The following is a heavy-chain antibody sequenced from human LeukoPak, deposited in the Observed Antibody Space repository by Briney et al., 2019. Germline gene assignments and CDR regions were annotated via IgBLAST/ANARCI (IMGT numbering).Heavy chain of an antibody. CDR3: AKGIRFWSDTEYFQH. CDR1: RFTFDDYA. V-gene: IGHV3-43*02. D-gene: IGHD3-3*01. CDR2: ISGDGGST. J-gene: IGHJ1*01. Sequence: PGGSLRLSCAASRFTFDDYAMHWVRQAPGKGLEWVSLISGDGGSTYYADSVKGRFTISRDNSKNSLYLQMNSLRTEDTALYYCAKGIRFWSDTEYFQHWGQGTLVTVSS.